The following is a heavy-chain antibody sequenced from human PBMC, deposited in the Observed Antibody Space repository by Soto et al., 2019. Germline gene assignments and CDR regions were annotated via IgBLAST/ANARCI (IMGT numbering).Heavy chain of an antibody. J-gene: IGHJ5*02. V-gene: IGHV1-69*12. CDR3: ARSGDYGGWFDP. Sequence: QVQLVQSGAEVKKPGSSVKVSCKASGGTFSSYAISWVRQAPGQGLEWMGGIIPIFGTANYAQKFQGRVTIXAXXSTSTAYMELSSLRSEDTAVYYCARSGDYGGWFDPWGQGTLVTVSS. CDR1: GGTFSSYA. CDR2: IIPIFGTA. D-gene: IGHD4-17*01.